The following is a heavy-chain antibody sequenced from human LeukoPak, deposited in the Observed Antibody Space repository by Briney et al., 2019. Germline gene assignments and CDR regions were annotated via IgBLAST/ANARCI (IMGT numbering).Heavy chain of an antibody. Sequence: PGGSLRLSCVASGFTFRSYAMNWVRQAPGKGLEWVSGISESGVGSNYADSVKGRLTTSRDNSKNTLYLQMNSLRAEDTAVYYCAKVRVGATIDDWGQGTLVTVSS. CDR1: GFTFRSYA. CDR2: ISESGVGS. D-gene: IGHD1-26*01. V-gene: IGHV3-23*01. CDR3: AKVRVGATIDD. J-gene: IGHJ4*02.